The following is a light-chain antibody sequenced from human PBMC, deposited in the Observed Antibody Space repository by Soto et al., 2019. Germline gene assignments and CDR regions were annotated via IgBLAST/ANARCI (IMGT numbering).Light chain of an antibody. J-gene: IGLJ2*01. CDR2: GVS. CDR1: SSDVGAYNY. CDR3: SSYAGNNIVI. Sequence: HSALTQPPSASGSPGQSVTISCTGTSSDVGAYNYVSWYQQHPGKAPQLMIYGVSYRPSGVPDRFSGSKSGTTASLTVSGLQAEDEADYYCSSYAGNNIVIFGGGTKVTVL. V-gene: IGLV2-8*01.